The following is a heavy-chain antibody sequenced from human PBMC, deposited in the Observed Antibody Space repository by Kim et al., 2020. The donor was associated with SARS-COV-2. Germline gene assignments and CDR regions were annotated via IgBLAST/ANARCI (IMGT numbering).Heavy chain of an antibody. V-gene: IGHV6-1*01. J-gene: IGHJ4*02. CDR3: ARGGSIKRGFDY. Sequence: SDYAVSVKGRIAINPDTSKNQFSLQLNSVTPEDTAVYYCARGGSIKRGFDYWGQGTLVTVSS. D-gene: IGHD3-10*01. CDR2: S.